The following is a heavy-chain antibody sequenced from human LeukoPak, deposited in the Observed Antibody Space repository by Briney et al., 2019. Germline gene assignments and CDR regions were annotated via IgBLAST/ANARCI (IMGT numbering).Heavy chain of an antibody. V-gene: IGHV3-11*06. J-gene: IGHJ5*02. CDR1: GFTFSDYY. CDR2: ISSSSYT. CDR3: ARTAAGRGWDDWFDP. D-gene: IGHD1-26*01. Sequence: GGSLRLSCAASGFTFSDYYMSWIRQAPGKGLEWVSYISSSSYTNSAGSVKGRFTISRDNAKNSLFLQMNSLRAEDTAVYYCARTAAGRGWDDWFDPWGQGTLVTVSS.